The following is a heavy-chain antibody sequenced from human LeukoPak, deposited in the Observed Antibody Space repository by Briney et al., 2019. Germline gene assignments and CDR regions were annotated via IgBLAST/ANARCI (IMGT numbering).Heavy chain of an antibody. V-gene: IGHV3-23*01. CDR2: ISWNSGSI. CDR3: ARRGPMAVADSTFDI. D-gene: IGHD6-19*01. J-gene: IGHJ3*02. Sequence: GGSLRLSCAASGFIFSNYAMSWVRQAPGKGLEWVSGISWNSGSIGYADSVKGRFTISRDNSKNTLYLQMNSLRAEDTAVYYCARRGPMAVADSTFDIWGQGTMVTVSS. CDR1: GFIFSNYA.